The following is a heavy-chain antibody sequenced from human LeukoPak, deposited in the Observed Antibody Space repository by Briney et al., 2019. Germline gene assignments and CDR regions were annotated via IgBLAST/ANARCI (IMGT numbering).Heavy chain of an antibody. Sequence: GESLKISCKGSGYSFTSYWIGWVRQMPGKGLEWMGITHPADSETRYSPSFEGQVTISADKSISASYLQWSSLKASDTAIYFCARAQLIMIAAPKEGHQFYIDYWGQGTLVTVSS. CDR3: ARAQLIMIAAPKEGHQFYIDY. CDR1: GYSFTSYW. J-gene: IGHJ4*02. V-gene: IGHV5-51*01. D-gene: IGHD3-22*01. CDR2: THPADSET.